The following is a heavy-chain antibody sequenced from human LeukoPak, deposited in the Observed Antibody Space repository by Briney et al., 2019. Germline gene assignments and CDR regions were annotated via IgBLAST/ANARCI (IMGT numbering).Heavy chain of an antibody. CDR3: ARDKADCSGGSCYAHIDY. CDR1: GFTFSSYG. CDR2: ISYDGSNK. D-gene: IGHD2-15*01. Sequence: GGSLRLSCAASGFTFSSYGMHWVRQAPGKGLEGVAVISYDGSNKYYADSVKGRFTISRDNSKNTLYLQMNSLRAEDTAVYYCARDKADCSGGSCYAHIDYWGQGTLVTVSS. V-gene: IGHV3-30*03. J-gene: IGHJ4*02.